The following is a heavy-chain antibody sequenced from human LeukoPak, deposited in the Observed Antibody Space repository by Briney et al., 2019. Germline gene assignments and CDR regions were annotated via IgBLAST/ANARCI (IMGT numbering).Heavy chain of an antibody. J-gene: IGHJ5*02. V-gene: IGHV4-39*07. D-gene: IGHD6-13*01. CDR2: IYYSGST. Sequence: SETLSLTCTVSGGSISSSSYYWGWIRQPPGKGLERIGSIYYSGSTYYNPSLKSRVTISVDTSKNQFSLKLSSVTAADTAVYYCATDPRQIAAAVVTPVFDPWGQGTLVTVSS. CDR3: ATDPRQIAAAVVTPVFDP. CDR1: GGSISSSSYY.